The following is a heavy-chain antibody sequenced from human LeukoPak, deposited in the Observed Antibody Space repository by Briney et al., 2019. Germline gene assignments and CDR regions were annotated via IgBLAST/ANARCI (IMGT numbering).Heavy chain of an antibody. CDR1: GFTFRDYG. Sequence: GGSLRLSCLTSGFTFRDYGLGWVRQAPGMGLEWVSFIRSRIYGGAPEYAASVRGRFSVSRDNSESIAYLQMNNLKSEDTAVYCCARGQTVSGAKYYFDFWSPGTMVTV. V-gene: IGHV3-49*04. D-gene: IGHD3-10*01. CDR3: ARGQTVSGAKYYFDF. J-gene: IGHJ4*02. CDR2: IRSRIYGGAP.